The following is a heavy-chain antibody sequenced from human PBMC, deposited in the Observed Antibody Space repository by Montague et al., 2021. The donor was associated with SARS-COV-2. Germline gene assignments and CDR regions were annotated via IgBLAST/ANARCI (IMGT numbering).Heavy chain of an antibody. J-gene: IGHJ3*02. CDR3: ARGYSGSYYGAFDI. CDR2: LSYDLSNQ. Sequence: SLRLSGAASGFTFSRYAMHWVRQAPGKGLEWVAVLSYDLSNQYYSDSCXVLFTISRDNSKNTLYLQLHSLRAEATAVSYCARGYSGSYYGAFDIWGQGTMVTVSS. D-gene: IGHD1-26*01. V-gene: IGHV3-30*04. CDR1: GFTFSRYA.